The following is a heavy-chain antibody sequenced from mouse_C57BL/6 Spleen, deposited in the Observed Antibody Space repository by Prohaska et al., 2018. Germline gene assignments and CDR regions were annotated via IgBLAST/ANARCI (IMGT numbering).Heavy chain of an antibody. CDR2: INPNNGGT. V-gene: IGHV1-26*01. CDR3: ATADY. Sequence: QSHGKSLEWIGDINPNNGGTSYNQKFKGKATLTVDKSSSTAYMELRSLTSEDSAVYYCATADYWGQGTTLTVSS. J-gene: IGHJ2*01.